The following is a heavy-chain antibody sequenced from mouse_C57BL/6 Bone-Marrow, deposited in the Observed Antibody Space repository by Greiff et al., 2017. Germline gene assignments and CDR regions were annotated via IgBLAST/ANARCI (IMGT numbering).Heavy chain of an antibody. D-gene: IGHD1-1*01. V-gene: IGHV1-85*01. CDR2: IYPRDGST. CDR3: ARWAVVVPYAMDY. J-gene: IGHJ4*01. Sequence: VKLQESGPELVKPGASVKLSCKASGYTFTSYDINWVKQRPGQGLEWIGWIYPRDGSTKYNEKFKGKATLTVDTSSSTAYMELHSLTSEDSAVYFCARWAVVVPYAMDYWGQGTSVTVSS. CDR1: GYTFTSYD.